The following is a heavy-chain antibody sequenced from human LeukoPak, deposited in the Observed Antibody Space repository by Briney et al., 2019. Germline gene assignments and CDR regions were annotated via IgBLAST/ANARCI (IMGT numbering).Heavy chain of an antibody. V-gene: IGHV4-39*07. J-gene: IGHJ4*02. D-gene: IGHD2-21*02. CDR3: ASNGAYCGGDCLEQKNDNGPYDY. CDR1: GGSISSSSYY. CDR2: INHSGST. Sequence: PSETLSLTCTVSGGSISSSSYYWSWIRQPPGKGLEWIGEINHSGSTNYNPSLKSRVTISVDTSKNQFSLKLSSVTAADTAVYYCASNGAYCGGDCLEQKNDNGPYDYWGQGTLVTVSS.